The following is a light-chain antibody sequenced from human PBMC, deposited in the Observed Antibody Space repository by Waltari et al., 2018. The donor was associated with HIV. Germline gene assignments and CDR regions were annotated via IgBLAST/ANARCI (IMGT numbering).Light chain of an antibody. CDR2: DVN. CDR1: SSDVGVYNS. J-gene: IGLJ3*02. V-gene: IGLV2-11*01. CDR3: CSYADDYTWV. Sequence: QSALTQPRSVSGSPGQSVTIPCTGPSSDVGVYNSVSWYQQHPGKAPKLMIFDVNKRPSGVPDRFSGSKSGNTASLTISGLQAEDEADYYCCSYADDYTWVFGGGTKLTVL.